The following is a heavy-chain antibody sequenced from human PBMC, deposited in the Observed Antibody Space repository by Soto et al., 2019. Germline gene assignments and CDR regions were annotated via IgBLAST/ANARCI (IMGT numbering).Heavy chain of an antibody. V-gene: IGHV3-23*01. CDR1: GFTFSSYA. J-gene: IGHJ4*02. CDR2: ISGSGGNT. CDR3: AKWAYSGYAGFDY. Sequence: GGSLRLSCVASGFTFSSYAMSWVRQAPGKGLEWVSLISGSGGNTYYADSVKGRFTISRDSSKNTLYLQMNSLRAEDTAVYYCAKWAYSGYAGFDYWGQGTLVTVSS. D-gene: IGHD5-12*01.